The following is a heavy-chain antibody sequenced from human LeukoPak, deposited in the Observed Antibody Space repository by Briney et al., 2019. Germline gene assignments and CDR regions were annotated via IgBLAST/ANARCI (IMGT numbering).Heavy chain of an antibody. V-gene: IGHV3-23*01. CDR3: ARSAIYYAFDI. CDR1: GFTFSSYA. CDR2: ISGSGGST. Sequence: GGSLRLSCAASGFTFSSYAMSWVRQAPGKGLEWVSAISGSGGSTYYADSVKGRFTISRDNSKDSLYLQMSSLRAEDTAVYYCARSAIYYAFDIWGQGTMVTVSS. D-gene: IGHD2-21*01. J-gene: IGHJ3*02.